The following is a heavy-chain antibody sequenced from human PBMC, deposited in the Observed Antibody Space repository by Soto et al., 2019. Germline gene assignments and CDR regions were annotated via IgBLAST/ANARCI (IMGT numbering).Heavy chain of an antibody. Sequence: PXETLSLTCTVSGGSISSSSYYWGWIRQPPGKGLEWIGSIYYSGSTYYNPSLKSRVTISVDTSKNQFSLKLSSVTAADTAVYYCARQLGYCSSTSCYGGWAYYYYGMDVWGQGTTVTVSS. CDR2: IYYSGST. D-gene: IGHD2-2*01. V-gene: IGHV4-39*07. CDR1: GGSISSSSYY. CDR3: ARQLGYCSSTSCYGGWAYYYYGMDV. J-gene: IGHJ6*02.